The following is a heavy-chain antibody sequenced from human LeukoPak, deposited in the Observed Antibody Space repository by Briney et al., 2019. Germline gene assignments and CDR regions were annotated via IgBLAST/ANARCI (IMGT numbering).Heavy chain of an antibody. D-gene: IGHD7-27*01. Sequence: GASVKVSCKASGYTFTSYDINWVRQATGQGLEWMGWMNPNSGNTGYAQKFQGRVTMTRNTSISTAYMELSSLRSEDTAVYYCARAKQGRNVRYYYYYMDVWAKGPRSPSP. V-gene: IGHV1-8*01. CDR3: ARAKQGRNVRYYYYYMDV. CDR1: GYTFTSYD. CDR2: MNPNSGNT. J-gene: IGHJ6*03.